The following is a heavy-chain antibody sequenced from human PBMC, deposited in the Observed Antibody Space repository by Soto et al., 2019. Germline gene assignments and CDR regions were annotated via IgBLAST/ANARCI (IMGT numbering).Heavy chain of an antibody. J-gene: IGHJ3*02. CDR1: GFSLSTSGVG. V-gene: IGHV2-5*02. CDR2: IYWDDEK. D-gene: IGHD3-16*01. CDR3: PHRHTLIEGDAFYI. Sequence: QITLKESVPALVKPPQTLTLTCSFSGFSLSTSGVGGDWIRQPPGKALEWLAIIYWDDEKRYSPSLKSRLTIKKHTYKNQGVLTMTTMDPVDTAKYYGPHRHTLIEGDAFYIWGQGTMVTVSS.